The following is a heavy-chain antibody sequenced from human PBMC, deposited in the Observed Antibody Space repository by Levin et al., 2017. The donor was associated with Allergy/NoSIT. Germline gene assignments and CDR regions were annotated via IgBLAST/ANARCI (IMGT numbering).Heavy chain of an antibody. Sequence: ASVKVSCKTSGYTFTGYYIHWMRQAPGQGLEWMGRINPTSGATNFAQKFQGRVSLTRDTSITTAYMELRRLRSDDTAVYYCATYCTSITCYTERGMSYIYYYGMDVWGQGTTVTVSS. CDR1: GYTFTGYY. J-gene: IGHJ6*02. D-gene: IGHD2-2*02. CDR3: ATYCTSITCYTERGMSYIYYYGMDV. CDR2: INPTSGAT. V-gene: IGHV1-2*06.